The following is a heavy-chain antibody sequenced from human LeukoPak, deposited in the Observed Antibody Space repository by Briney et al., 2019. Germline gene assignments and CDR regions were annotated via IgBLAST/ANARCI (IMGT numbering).Heavy chain of an antibody. Sequence: ASVKVSCKASGYTFSGYYMHWVRQAPGQGLEWMGWINPNSGDTNYAQKFQGRVTMTRDPSISTAYMALTRLRSDDTAVYYCARDAWLVGTTNPYYFDYWGQGTLVTVSS. CDR2: INPNSGDT. J-gene: IGHJ4*02. CDR1: GYTFSGYY. CDR3: ARDAWLVGTTNPYYFDY. V-gene: IGHV1-2*02. D-gene: IGHD1-26*01.